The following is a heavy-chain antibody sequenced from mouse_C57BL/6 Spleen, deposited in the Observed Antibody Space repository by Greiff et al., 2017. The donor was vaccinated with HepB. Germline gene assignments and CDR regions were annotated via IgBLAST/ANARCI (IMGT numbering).Heavy chain of an antibody. CDR2: ISYDGSN. V-gene: IGHV3-6*01. CDR3: ARVVTDEGKDYFDY. CDR1: GYSITSGYY. D-gene: IGHD2-1*01. Sequence: EVKLVESGPGLVKPSQSLSLTCSVTGYSITSGYYWNWIRQFPGNKLEWMGYISYDGSNNYNPSLKNRISITRDTSKNQFFLKLNSVTTEDTATYYCARVVTDEGKDYFDYWGQGTTLTVSS. J-gene: IGHJ2*01.